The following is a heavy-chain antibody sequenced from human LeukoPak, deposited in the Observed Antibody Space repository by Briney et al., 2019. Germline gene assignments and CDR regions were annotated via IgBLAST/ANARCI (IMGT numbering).Heavy chain of an antibody. CDR1: GGTFSSYA. V-gene: IGHV1-69*06. D-gene: IGHD3-22*01. J-gene: IGHJ1*01. CDR2: IIPIFGTA. CDR3: AREITMIEGRGYFQH. Sequence: GASVKVSCKASGGTFSSYAISWVRQAPGQGLEWMGGIIPIFGTANYAQKFQGRVTITADKSTGTAYMELSSLRSEDTAVYYCAREITMIEGRGYFQHWGQGTLVTVSS.